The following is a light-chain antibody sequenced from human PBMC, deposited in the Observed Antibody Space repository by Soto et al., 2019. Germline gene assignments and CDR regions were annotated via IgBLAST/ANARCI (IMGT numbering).Light chain of an antibody. CDR2: KAS. Sequence: DTQMTQSPSTLSGSVGDRGTITCRASQTISSWLAGYQQKPGKAPKLLMYKASTLKSGVPSRFSGSGSGTEFTLTISSLQPDDFATYYCQHYNSYSEAFGQVTVVYI. J-gene: IGKJ1*01. CDR1: QTISSW. CDR3: QHYNSYSEA. V-gene: IGKV1-5*03.